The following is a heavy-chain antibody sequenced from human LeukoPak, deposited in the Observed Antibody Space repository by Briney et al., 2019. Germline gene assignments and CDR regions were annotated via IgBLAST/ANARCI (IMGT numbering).Heavy chain of an antibody. CDR3: ARGKVIFDY. D-gene: IGHD2-21*01. CDR2: MNPNSGNT. V-gene: IGHV1-8*02. Sequence: GSSVKVSCKASGGTFSSYAISWVRQATGQGLEWMGWMNPNSGNTGYAQKFQGRVTMTRNTSISTAYMELSSLRSEDTAVYYCARGKVIFDYWGQGTLVTVSS. CDR1: GGTFSSYA. J-gene: IGHJ4*02.